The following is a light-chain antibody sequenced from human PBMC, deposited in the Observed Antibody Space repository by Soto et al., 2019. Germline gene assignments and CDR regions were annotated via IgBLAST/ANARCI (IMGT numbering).Light chain of an antibody. V-gene: IGKV3-11*01. J-gene: IGKJ1*01. Sequence: EIVLTQSPATLSLSPGERATLSCRASQSVSNYLAWYQQKPGQAPRLLIYHATSRATGIPARFSGSGSGTDFTLTISSLEPEDFAVYYCQQRTNWPPWTFGQGTKVEIK. CDR1: QSVSNY. CDR2: HAT. CDR3: QQRTNWPPWT.